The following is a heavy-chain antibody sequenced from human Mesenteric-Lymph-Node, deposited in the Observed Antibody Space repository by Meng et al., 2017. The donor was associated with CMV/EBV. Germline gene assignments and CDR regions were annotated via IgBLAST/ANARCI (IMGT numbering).Heavy chain of an antibody. CDR2: ISGSGGST. V-gene: IGHV3-23*01. D-gene: IGHD6-19*01. Sequence: GGSLRLSCAASGFTFSSYAMSWVRQAPGKGLEWVSAISGSGGSTYYADSVKGRFTISRDNAKNSLYLQMNSLRAEDTAVYYCARTGKPLRGAVAGTGGWFDPWGQGTLVTVSS. CDR1: GFTFSSYA. CDR3: ARTGKPLRGAVAGTGGWFDP. J-gene: IGHJ5*02.